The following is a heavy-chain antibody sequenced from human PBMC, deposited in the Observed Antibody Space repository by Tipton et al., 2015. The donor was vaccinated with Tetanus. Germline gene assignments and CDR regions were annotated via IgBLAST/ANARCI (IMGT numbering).Heavy chain of an antibody. CDR3: ARDGDTSGHYGIFDS. CDR2: TSHDGHNE. V-gene: IGHV3-30-3*01. D-gene: IGHD3-22*01. J-gene: IGHJ4*02. CDR1: GFIFSSYA. Sequence: SLRLSCAAPGFIFSSYAMHWVRQAPGKGLEWVAVTSHDGHNEYYADSVKGRFIISRDNSKNTVYLQMNSLSAEDTAVYYCARDGDTSGHYGIFDSWGQGTLLIVSS.